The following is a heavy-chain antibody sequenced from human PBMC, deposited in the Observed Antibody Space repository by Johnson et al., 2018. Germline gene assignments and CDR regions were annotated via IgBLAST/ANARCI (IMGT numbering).Heavy chain of an antibody. CDR2: IYYSGST. D-gene: IGHD2-2*01. V-gene: IGHV4-61*03. CDR1: AGSVSSGNYY. CDR3: ATEGVGYCTSSSCYYGMDV. J-gene: IGHJ6*02. Sequence: QVQLQESGPGLVKPSEPLSLTCTVSAGSVSSGNYYWSWIRQPPGEGLEWIGYIYYSGSTYYNPSLKSRVTISADTSKNHFSLKLSSVPAADTAVYYCATEGVGYCTSSSCYYGMDVWGQGTTVTVSS.